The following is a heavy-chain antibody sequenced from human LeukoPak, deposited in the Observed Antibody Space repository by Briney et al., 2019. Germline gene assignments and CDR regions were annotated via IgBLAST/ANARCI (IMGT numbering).Heavy chain of an antibody. V-gene: IGHV3-23*01. D-gene: IGHD3-10*01. CDR3: AKLGGSGSYV. J-gene: IGHJ4*02. Sequence: GGSLRLSCAAAGFTFSTYAMSWVRQAPGKGLEWVSAISGSGGSTYYADSVKGRFTISRDNSKNTLYLQMNSLRAEDTAVYHCAKLGGSGSYVWGQGTLVTVSS. CDR1: GFTFSTYA. CDR2: ISGSGGST.